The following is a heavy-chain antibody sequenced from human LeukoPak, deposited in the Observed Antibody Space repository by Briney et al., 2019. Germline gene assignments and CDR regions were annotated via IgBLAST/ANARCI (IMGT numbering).Heavy chain of an antibody. CDR2: INQDGSAR. V-gene: IGHV3-7*01. D-gene: IGHD2-15*01. CDR1: GFSLSSHW. Sequence: PGGSLRLSCAASGFSLSSHWMSWVRQAPGKGLEWVANINQDGSARYYVDSVKGRFTISRDNAKNSLYLQMNSLRAEDTAVYYCARAARGGWGQGTLVTVSS. J-gene: IGHJ4*02. CDR3: ARAARGG.